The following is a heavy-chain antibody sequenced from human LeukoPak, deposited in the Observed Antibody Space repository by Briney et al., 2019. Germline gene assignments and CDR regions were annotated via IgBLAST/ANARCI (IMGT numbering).Heavy chain of an antibody. D-gene: IGHD3-10*01. CDR2: IYPGDSDT. CDR1: GYSFTSYW. V-gene: IGHV5-51*01. Sequence: GESLKISCQGSGYSFTSYWIGWVRQMPGKGLEWMGIIYPGDSDTRYSPSFQGQVTISADKSISTAYLQWSSLKASDTAMYYCARQTDTYYYGSGSYYRTLMNAFDIWGQGTMVTVSS. J-gene: IGHJ3*02. CDR3: ARQTDTYYYGSGSYYRTLMNAFDI.